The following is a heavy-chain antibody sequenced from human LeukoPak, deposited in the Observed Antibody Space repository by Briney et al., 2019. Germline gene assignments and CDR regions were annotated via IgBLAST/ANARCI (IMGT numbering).Heavy chain of an antibody. CDR3: ARDSYYDFWSGYFTRPNYYYYYMDV. J-gene: IGHJ6*03. CDR2: IYSGGST. CDR1: GFTVSSNY. V-gene: IGHV3-66*02. Sequence: GGSLRLSCAASGFTVSSNYMSWVRQAPGKGLEWVSVIYSGGSTYYADSVKGRFTISRDNSKNTLYLQMNSLRAEDTAVYYCARDSYYDFWSGYFTRPNYYYYYMDVWGQGTTVTVSS. D-gene: IGHD3-3*01.